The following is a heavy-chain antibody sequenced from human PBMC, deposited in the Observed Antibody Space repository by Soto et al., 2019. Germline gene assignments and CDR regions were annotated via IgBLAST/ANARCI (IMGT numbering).Heavy chain of an antibody. D-gene: IGHD6-19*01. CDR1: GGSIGTYY. CDR2: IDYSGTT. Sequence: SETLSLTCTVSGGSIGTYYWSWIRQPPGKGLEWIGYIDYSGTTKYNPPLMSRVTMSLDTSKNQFSLKLTSVTAADTAVYYCARGRRSTGRHDAFDICGQRTMVTVSS. CDR3: ARGRRSTGRHDAFDI. V-gene: IGHV4-59*01. J-gene: IGHJ3*02.